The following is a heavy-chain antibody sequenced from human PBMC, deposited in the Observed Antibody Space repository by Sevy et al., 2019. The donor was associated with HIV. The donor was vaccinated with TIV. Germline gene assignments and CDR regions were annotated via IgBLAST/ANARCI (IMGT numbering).Heavy chain of an antibody. Sequence: GGSLRLSCAASGFTFSSYGMDWVRQAPGKGLEWVAVIWYDGSNKYYADSVKGRFTISRDNSKNTLYLQMNSLRAEDMAVYYCASDGDYGDYVSYFDYWGQGTLVTVSS. CDR1: GFTFSSYG. J-gene: IGHJ4*02. V-gene: IGHV3-33*01. CDR3: ASDGDYGDYVSYFDY. CDR2: IWYDGSNK. D-gene: IGHD4-17*01.